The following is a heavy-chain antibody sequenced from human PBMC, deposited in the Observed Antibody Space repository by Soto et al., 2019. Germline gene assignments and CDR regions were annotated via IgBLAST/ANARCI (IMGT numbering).Heavy chain of an antibody. D-gene: IGHD2-15*01. V-gene: IGHV1-2*04. CDR2: INPNSGGT. CDR1: GYTFTGYY. CDR3: AILRGYCSGGSCYFDY. Sequence: ASVKVSCKASGYTFTGYYMHWVRQAPGQGLEWMGWINPNSGGTNYAQKFQGWVTMTRDTSISTAYMELSRLRSDDTAVYYCAILRGYCSGGSCYFDYWGQGTLVTVSS. J-gene: IGHJ4*02.